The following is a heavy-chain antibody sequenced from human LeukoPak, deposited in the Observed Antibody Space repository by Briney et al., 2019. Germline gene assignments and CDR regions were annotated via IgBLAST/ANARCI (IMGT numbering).Heavy chain of an antibody. J-gene: IGHJ3*02. CDR2: IYTSGST. CDR1: GGSISSYY. V-gene: IGHV4-4*07. CDR3: ARGGQSLVLDAFDI. Sequence: SETLSLTCTVSGGSISSYYWSWIRQPAGKGLEWIGRIYTSGSTNYNPSLKSRVTISVDKSKNQFSLKLSSVTAADTAVYYCARGGQSLVLDAFDIWGQGTMVTVSS. D-gene: IGHD6-19*01.